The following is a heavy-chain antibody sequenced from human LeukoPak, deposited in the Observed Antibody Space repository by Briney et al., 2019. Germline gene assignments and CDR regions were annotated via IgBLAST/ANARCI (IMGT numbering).Heavy chain of an antibody. Sequence: GGSLRLSCAASGFTFSSYGMSWVRQAPGKGLEWVSAIGGSGDNTYYADSVKGRFTISRDSSKNTLYLQMNSLRAEDTALYYCAKSGCSSTTCSFDYWGQGTLVTVSS. CDR3: AKSGCSSTTCSFDY. D-gene: IGHD2-2*01. V-gene: IGHV3-23*01. CDR2: IGGSGDNT. CDR1: GFTFSSYG. J-gene: IGHJ4*02.